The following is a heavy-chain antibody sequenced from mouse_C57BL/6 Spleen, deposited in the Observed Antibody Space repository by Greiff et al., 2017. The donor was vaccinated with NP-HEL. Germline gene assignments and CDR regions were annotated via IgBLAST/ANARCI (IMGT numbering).Heavy chain of an antibody. CDR1: GYSFTSYY. CDR3: AREYYGSSYWYFDV. Sequence: LVESGPELVKPGASVKISCKASGYSFTSYYIHWVKQRPGQGLEWIGWIYPGSGNTQYNEKFKGKATLTADTSSSTAYMQLSSLTSEDSAVYYGAREYYGSSYWYFDVWGTGTTVTVSS. V-gene: IGHV1-66*01. J-gene: IGHJ1*03. CDR2: IYPGSGNT. D-gene: IGHD1-1*01.